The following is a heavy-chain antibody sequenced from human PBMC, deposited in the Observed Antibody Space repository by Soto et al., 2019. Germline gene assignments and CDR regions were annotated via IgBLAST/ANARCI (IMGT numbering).Heavy chain of an antibody. CDR2: ISAYNGNT. J-gene: IGHJ4*02. Sequence: GASVKVSCKASGYTFTSYGISWVRQAPGQGLEWMGWISAYNGNTNYAQKLQGRVTMTTDTSTSTAYMELRSLRSDDTAVYYCARASIVGATWTDFDYWGQGTLVTGSS. D-gene: IGHD1-26*01. CDR1: GYTFTSYG. CDR3: ARASIVGATWTDFDY. V-gene: IGHV1-18*01.